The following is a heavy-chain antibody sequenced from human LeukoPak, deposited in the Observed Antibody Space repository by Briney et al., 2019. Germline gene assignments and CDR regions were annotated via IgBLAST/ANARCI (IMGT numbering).Heavy chain of an antibody. D-gene: IGHD1-26*01. CDR1: GGSISSYY. CDR3: ARGPGSGTYWALDY. Sequence: SETLSLTCTVSGGSISSYYWSWIRQPPGKGLEWIGYIYYSGTTSYNPSLKSRVTISVDTSKNQFSLKLSSVTAGDTAVYYCARGPGSGTYWALDYWGQGTLVTVSS. V-gene: IGHV4-59*01. J-gene: IGHJ4*02. CDR2: IYYSGTT.